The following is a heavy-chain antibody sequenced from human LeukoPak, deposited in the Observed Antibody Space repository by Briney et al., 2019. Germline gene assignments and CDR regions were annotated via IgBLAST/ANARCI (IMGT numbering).Heavy chain of an antibody. J-gene: IGHJ3*02. CDR2: TSGSGGNT. CDR1: GFTFSSFA. CDR3: GKDSTHYYRSGTPTNAFDI. V-gene: IGHV3-23*01. D-gene: IGHD3-10*01. Sequence: GGSLRLSCAASGFTFSSFAMSWVRQAPGKGLEWVSSTSGSGGNTYYAHSVKGRFTISRDNFKNTLFLQMNSLRAEDTAVYYCGKDSTHYYRSGTPTNAFDIWGQGTMVAVSS.